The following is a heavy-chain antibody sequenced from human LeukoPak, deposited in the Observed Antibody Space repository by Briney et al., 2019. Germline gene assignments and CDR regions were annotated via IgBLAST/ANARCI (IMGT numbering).Heavy chain of an antibody. D-gene: IGHD3-10*01. CDR2: ISGSGGGT. Sequence: PGGSLRLSCAVSGISLSNYGMSWVRQAPGKGLEWVAGISGSGGGTNYADSVKGRFTISRDNPKNTLYLQMNSLRAEDTAVYYCAKGMGEHLWSGALDYWGQGTLVTVSS. V-gene: IGHV3-23*01. CDR1: GISLSNYG. CDR3: AKGMGEHLWSGALDY. J-gene: IGHJ4*02.